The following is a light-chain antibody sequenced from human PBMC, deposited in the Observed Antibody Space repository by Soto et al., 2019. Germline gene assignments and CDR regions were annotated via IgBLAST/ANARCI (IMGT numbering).Light chain of an antibody. CDR2: DTS. CDR1: QSVNNN. CDR3: QQYNDRPPLT. Sequence: EVVMTQSPALLSVSPGERVTLSCRASQSVNNNLAWYQQQPGQAPRLLIYDTSSRATGVPARFSGSGSGTEFTLTISSLKAEAFAVYYCQQYNDRPPLTFGGGTKVEI. J-gene: IGKJ4*01. V-gene: IGKV3-15*01.